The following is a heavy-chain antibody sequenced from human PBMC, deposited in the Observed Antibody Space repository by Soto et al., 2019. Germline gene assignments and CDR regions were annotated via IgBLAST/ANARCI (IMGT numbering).Heavy chain of an antibody. V-gene: IGHV4-59*01. J-gene: IGHJ5*02. Sequence: SETLSLTCTVSGGSISSYYWSWIRQPPGKGLEWIGYIYYSGSTNYNPSLKSRVTISVDTSKNQFSLKLSSVTAADTAVYYCARDGYYDSSGYPWDRWFDPWGQGTLVTVSS. CDR1: GGSISSYY. CDR2: IYYSGST. CDR3: ARDGYYDSSGYPWDRWFDP. D-gene: IGHD3-22*01.